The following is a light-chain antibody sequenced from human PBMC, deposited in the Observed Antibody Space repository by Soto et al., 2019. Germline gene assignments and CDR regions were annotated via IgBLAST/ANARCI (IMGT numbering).Light chain of an antibody. CDR1: NSDVGGYNF. Sequence: QSALTQPRSVSGSPGQSVTISCTGTNSDVGGYNFVSWYQQLPGKAPKLMISAVSQRPSGVPDRFSGSKSGNTASLTISGLQADDEADYYCASWDDNLNGPVFGRGTKLTVL. V-gene: IGLV2-11*01. CDR2: AVS. J-gene: IGLJ2*01. CDR3: ASWDDNLNGPV.